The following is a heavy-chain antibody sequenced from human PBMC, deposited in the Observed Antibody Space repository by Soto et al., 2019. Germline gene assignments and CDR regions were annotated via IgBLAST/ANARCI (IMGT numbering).Heavy chain of an antibody. Sequence: SETLSLTCTVSGGSISSYYWSWIRQPPGKGLEWIGYIYYSGSTNYNPSLKSRVTISVDTSKNQFSLKLSSVTAADTAVYYCGRHVGQWLVQGGVDAFDIWGQGTMVTVSS. V-gene: IGHV4-59*08. J-gene: IGHJ3*02. D-gene: IGHD6-19*01. CDR3: GRHVGQWLVQGGVDAFDI. CDR1: GGSISSYY. CDR2: IYYSGST.